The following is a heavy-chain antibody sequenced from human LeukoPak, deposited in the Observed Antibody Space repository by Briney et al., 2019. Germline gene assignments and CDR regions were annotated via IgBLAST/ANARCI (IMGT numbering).Heavy chain of an antibody. V-gene: IGHV1-2*02. Sequence: GASVTVSCKASGYTFTGYYMHWVRQAPGQGLAWMGWINPNSGGTNYAQKFQGRVTMTRDTSISTAYMELSRLRSDDTAVYYCARGAYDYVWGRPVDYWGQGTLVTVSS. CDR1: GYTFTGYY. CDR2: INPNSGGT. D-gene: IGHD3-16*01. CDR3: ARGAYDYVWGRPVDY. J-gene: IGHJ4*02.